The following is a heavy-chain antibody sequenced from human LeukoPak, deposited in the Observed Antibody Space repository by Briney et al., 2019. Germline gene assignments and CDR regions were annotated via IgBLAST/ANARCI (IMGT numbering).Heavy chain of an antibody. V-gene: IGHV7-4-1*02. CDR3: ARGAVVATIDERNYYGMDV. CDR2: INTNTGNP. J-gene: IGHJ6*02. Sequence: ASVKVSCKASGYTFTSYAMNWVRQAPGQGLEWMGWINTNTGNPTYAQGFTGRFVSSLDTSVSTAYLQISSLKAEDTAVYYCARGAVVATIDERNYYGMDVWGQGTTVAVSS. CDR1: GYTFTSYA. D-gene: IGHD5-12*01.